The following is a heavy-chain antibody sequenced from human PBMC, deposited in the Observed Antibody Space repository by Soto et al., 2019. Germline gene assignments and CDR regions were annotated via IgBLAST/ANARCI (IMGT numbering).Heavy chain of an antibody. CDR1: GYTFTSYG. V-gene: IGHV1-18*01. D-gene: IGHD5-18*01. Sequence: QVQLVQSGAEVKKPGASVKVSCKASGYTFTSYGISWVRQAPGQGLEWMGWISAYNGNTNYAQKIQGRVTMTTDTXXXXXXXXXXXXXXXXXXXXXXXXXXXXXXSYGGYYFDYWGQGTLVTVSS. CDR3: XXXXXXXXSYGGYYFDY. CDR2: ISAYNGNT. J-gene: IGHJ4*02.